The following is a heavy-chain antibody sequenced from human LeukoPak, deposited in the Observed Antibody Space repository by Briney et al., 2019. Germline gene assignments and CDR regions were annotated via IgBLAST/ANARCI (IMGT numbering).Heavy chain of an antibody. V-gene: IGHV3-48*03. CDR3: ARDSGIGELGYCSGGSCGTH. D-gene: IGHD2-15*01. CDR2: ISSSGSTI. Sequence: QPGGSLRLSCAASGFTFSSYEMNWVRQAPGKGLEWVSYISSSGSTIYYADSVKGRFTISRDNAKNSLYLQMNSLRAEDTAVYYCARDSGIGELGYCSGGSCGTHWGQGTLVTVSS. CDR1: GFTFSSYE. J-gene: IGHJ4*02.